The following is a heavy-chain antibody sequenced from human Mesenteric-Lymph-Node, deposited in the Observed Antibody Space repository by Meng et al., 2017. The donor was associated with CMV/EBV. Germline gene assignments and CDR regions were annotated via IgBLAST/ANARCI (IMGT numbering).Heavy chain of an antibody. CDR3: AREGELDYGDYGV. V-gene: IGHV3-74*01. CDR1: GFTFSSYW. J-gene: IGHJ6*02. D-gene: IGHD4-17*01. Sequence: GGSLRLSCAASGFTFSSYWMHWVRQAPGKGLVWVSRINSDGSTTTYADSVKGRFTISRDNAKNTLYLQMNNLRAEDTAVYYCAREGELDYGDYGVWGQGTSVTVSS. CDR2: INSDGSTT.